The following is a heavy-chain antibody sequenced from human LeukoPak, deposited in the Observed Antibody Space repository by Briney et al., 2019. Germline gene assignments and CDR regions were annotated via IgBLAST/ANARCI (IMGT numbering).Heavy chain of an antibody. V-gene: IGHV4-59*08. CDR2: IYYSGST. D-gene: IGHD4-17*01. CDR3: ARFLTTVTTVGIANYFDY. CDR1: GGSISSYY. Sequence: PSETLSLTCTVSGGSISSYYWSWIRQPPGKGLEWIGYIYYSGSTKYNPSLKSRVTISVDTSKNQFSLKLSSVTAADTAIYYCARFLTTVTTVGIANYFDYWGQGTLVTVSS. J-gene: IGHJ4*02.